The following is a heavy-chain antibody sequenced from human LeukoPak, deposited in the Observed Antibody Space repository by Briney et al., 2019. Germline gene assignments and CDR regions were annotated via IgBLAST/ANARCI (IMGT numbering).Heavy chain of an antibody. CDR2: MNPNSGNT. D-gene: IGHD1-26*01. V-gene: IGHV1-8*01. CDR1: GYTFTSYD. CDR3: ARDRSGSYDY. Sequence: GASVKVSCKASGYTFTSYDINWVRQATGQGLEWMGWMNPNSGNTGYAQKFQGRVTITADKSTSTAYMELSSLRSEDTAVYYCARDRSGSYDYWGQGTLVTVSS. J-gene: IGHJ4*02.